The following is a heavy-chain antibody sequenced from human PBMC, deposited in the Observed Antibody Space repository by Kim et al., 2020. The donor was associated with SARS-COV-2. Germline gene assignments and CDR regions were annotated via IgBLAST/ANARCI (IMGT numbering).Heavy chain of an antibody. D-gene: IGHD5-18*01. CDR2: IIPIFGTA. V-gene: IGHV1-69*13. J-gene: IGHJ4*02. CDR1: GGTFSSYA. CDR3: ARVTVREDTAMPKGDDQGDY. Sequence: SVKVSCKASGGTFSSYAISWVRQAPGQGLEWMGGIIPIFGTANYAQKFQGRVTITADESTSTAYMELSSLRSEDTAVYYCARVTVREDTAMPKGDDQGDYWGQGTLVTVSS.